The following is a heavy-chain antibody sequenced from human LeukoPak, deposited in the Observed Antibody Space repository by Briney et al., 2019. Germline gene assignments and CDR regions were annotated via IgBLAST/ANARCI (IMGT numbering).Heavy chain of an antibody. CDR1: GYIFTNYW. CDR3: ARQPIDYGPDY. D-gene: IGHD4/OR15-4a*01. CDR2: IWHDDPET. J-gene: IGHJ4*02. V-gene: IGHV5-51*01. Sequence: GESLKISCQASGYIFTNYWIGWVRQMPGKGLEWMGIIWHDDPETRYSPSFQGQVTMSVDKSTRTAYLQWSTLKASDSGIYYCARQPIDYGPDYWGQGTQVSVSS.